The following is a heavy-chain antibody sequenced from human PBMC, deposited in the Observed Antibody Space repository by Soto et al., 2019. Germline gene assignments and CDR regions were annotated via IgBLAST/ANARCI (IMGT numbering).Heavy chain of an antibody. CDR2: ISGSGGST. V-gene: IGHV3-23*01. CDR1: GFTFSSYA. J-gene: IGHJ4*02. D-gene: IGHD3-10*01. Sequence: EVQLLESGGGLVQPGGSLRLSCAASGFTFSSYAMSWVRQAPGKGLEWVSAISGSGGSTYYADSVKGRFTISRDNSKNKLYLQINSLRAEDKAVYYCAKALLNPIYYYGPGSCYGTYPFDYWGQGTLVTVSS. CDR3: AKALLNPIYYYGPGSCYGTYPFDY.